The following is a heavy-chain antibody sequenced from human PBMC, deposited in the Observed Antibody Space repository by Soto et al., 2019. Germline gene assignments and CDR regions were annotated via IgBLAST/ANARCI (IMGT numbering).Heavy chain of an antibody. D-gene: IGHD2-2*01. CDR3: ARARLDTPALDY. V-gene: IGHV3-30*09. CDR1: GFTFRSYA. Sequence: QVQLVESGGGVVQPGRSLRLSCAASGFTFRSYAMHWVRQAPGKGLELVAVLSYDGNNKYYADSVKGRFAISRDNSRNTLYLQMNSLRAEDTAVYYLARARLDTPALDYWGQGTLVTVSS. CDR2: LSYDGNNK. J-gene: IGHJ4*02.